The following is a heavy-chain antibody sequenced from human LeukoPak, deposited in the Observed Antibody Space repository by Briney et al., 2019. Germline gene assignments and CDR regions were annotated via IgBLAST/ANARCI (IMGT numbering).Heavy chain of an antibody. V-gene: IGHV4-4*07. CDR3: AKTPPGYYYMDV. J-gene: IGHJ6*03. CDR2: LYPSGST. CDR1: GGSISTYF. D-gene: IGHD4-23*01. Sequence: SETLSLTCTVSGGSISTYFWSWFWQPAGKGLEWIGRLYPSGSTNYNPSLKSRVTISVDKSKRQFSLELSSVTAADTAVFYCAKTPPGYYYMDVWGKGATVTVSS.